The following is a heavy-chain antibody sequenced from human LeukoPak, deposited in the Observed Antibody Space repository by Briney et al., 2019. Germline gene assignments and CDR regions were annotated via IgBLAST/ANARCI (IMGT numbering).Heavy chain of an antibody. J-gene: IGHJ4*02. D-gene: IGHD1-26*01. CDR3: AREGSGSYFFFDY. CDR2: INPSGGST. Sequence: ASVKVSCKTSGYIFTSYNMHWVRQAPGRGLEWMGIINPSGGSTRYAQKFQGRVTITRNTPISTVYMELSSLRSEDTAVYYCAREGSGSYFFFDYWGQGTRVTVSS. V-gene: IGHV1-46*01. CDR1: GYIFTSYN.